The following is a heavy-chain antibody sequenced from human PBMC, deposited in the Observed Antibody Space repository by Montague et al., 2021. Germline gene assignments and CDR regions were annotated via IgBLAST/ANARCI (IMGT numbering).Heavy chain of an antibody. V-gene: IGHV4-31*03. CDR2: IFYSGNT. J-gene: IGHJ4*02. D-gene: IGHD3-10*01. CDR3: AREVEYYGSGGYLGFDY. CDR1: GGSISSGGYY. Sequence: TLSLTCTVSGGSISSGGYYWSWIRQLPGKGLEWIGYIFYSGNTYYNPSLKRRVTISVDTSKNQFSLTLSSVTAADTSVYYCAREVEYYGSGGYLGFDYWGQGTLVTVSS.